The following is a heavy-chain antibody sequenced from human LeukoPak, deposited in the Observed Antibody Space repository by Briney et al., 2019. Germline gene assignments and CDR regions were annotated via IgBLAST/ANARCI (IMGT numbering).Heavy chain of an antibody. Sequence: GGSLRLSCAASGFTFTNAWMSWVRQAPGKGLEWVGRIKSQADGGTTDYSAPVKCRFTISRDDSQNTVYLQMSSLRTEDTAVYYCATDWHWGQGILVTVSS. J-gene: IGHJ4*02. V-gene: IGHV3-15*01. CDR2: IKSQADGGTT. CDR1: GFTFTNAW. CDR3: ATDWH.